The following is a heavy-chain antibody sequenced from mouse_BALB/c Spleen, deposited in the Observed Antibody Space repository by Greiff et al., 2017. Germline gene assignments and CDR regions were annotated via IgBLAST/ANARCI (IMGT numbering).Heavy chain of an antibody. Sequence: VQLQQSGAELVRSGASVKLSCTASGFNIKDYYMHWVKQRPEQGLEWIGWIDPENGDTEYAPKFQGKATMTADTSSNTAYLQLSSLTSEDTAVYYCNAGGHYCGPSWFAYWGQGTLVTVSA. CDR3: NAGGHYCGPSWFAY. D-gene: IGHD1-2*01. J-gene: IGHJ3*01. CDR2: IDPENGDT. V-gene: IGHV14-4*02. CDR1: GFNIKDYY.